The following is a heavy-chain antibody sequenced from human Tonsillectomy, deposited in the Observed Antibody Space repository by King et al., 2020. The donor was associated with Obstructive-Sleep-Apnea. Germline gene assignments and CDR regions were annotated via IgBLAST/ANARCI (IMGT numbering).Heavy chain of an antibody. V-gene: IGHV3-9*01. CDR3: AKARGDWLFGSAFDY. CDR1: GFTFDDYA. D-gene: IGHD3-9*01. J-gene: IGHJ4*02. Sequence: EVKLGESGGGLVQPGRSLRLSCAASGFTFDDYAMHWVRQAPGKGLEWVSGISGNSDSIGYADSVKGRFTISRDNAKSSLYLQMNSLRAEDTALYYCAKARGDWLFGSAFDYWGQGTLVTVSS. CDR2: ISGNSDSI.